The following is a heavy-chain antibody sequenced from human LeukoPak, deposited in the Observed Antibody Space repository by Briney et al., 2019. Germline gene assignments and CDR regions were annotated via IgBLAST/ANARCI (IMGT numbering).Heavy chain of an antibody. CDR3: ARLKGGYCSSTSCYTLSVYYYGMDV. CDR1: GGSISSSNW. CDR2: IYHSGST. Sequence: PSETLSLTCAVSGGSISSSNWWSWVRQPPGKGLEWIGEIYHSGSTNYNPSLKSRVAISVDTSKNQFSLKLSSVTAADTAVYYCARLKGGYCSSTSCYTLSVYYYGMDVWGQGTTDTVSS. D-gene: IGHD2-2*02. J-gene: IGHJ6*02. V-gene: IGHV4-4*02.